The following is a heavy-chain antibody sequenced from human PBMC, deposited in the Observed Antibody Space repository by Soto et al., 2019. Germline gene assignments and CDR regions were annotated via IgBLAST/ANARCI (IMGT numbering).Heavy chain of an antibody. CDR1: GFTFKSYA. CDR2: ITGSGDST. CDR3: AKELRQDYNLAYFAH. V-gene: IGHV3-23*01. J-gene: IGHJ4*02. Sequence: GGSLRLSFAASGFTFKSYAVSWVRQAPGKGLEWVSVITGSGDSTYYADSVKVRFTISRDSSKNTLYLQMNSLRAEDTAVYYGAKELRQDYNLAYFAHWGQGTLVTVSS. D-gene: IGHD4-4*01.